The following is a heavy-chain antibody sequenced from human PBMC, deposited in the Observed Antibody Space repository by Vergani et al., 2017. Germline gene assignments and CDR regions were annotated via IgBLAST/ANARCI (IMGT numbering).Heavy chain of an antibody. CDR3: ARYSSSSCFDY. D-gene: IGHD6-6*01. CDR1: GYTFTSYA. J-gene: IGHJ4*02. Sequence: QVQLVQSGAEVKKPGASVKVSCKASGYTFTSYAMNWVRQAPGQRLEWMGWINAGNGNTKFSQKFQGRVTITRDTSATTAYMELSSLRSEDTAVYYCARYSSSSCFDYWGQGTLVTVSS. V-gene: IGHV1-3*01. CDR2: INAGNGNT.